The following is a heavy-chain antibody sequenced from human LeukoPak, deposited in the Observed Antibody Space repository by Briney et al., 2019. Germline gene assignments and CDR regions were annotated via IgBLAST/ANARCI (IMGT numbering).Heavy chain of an antibody. CDR1: GGSISSSSYY. J-gene: IGHJ4*02. V-gene: IGHV4-39*01. D-gene: IGHD1-7*01. Sequence: SETLSLTCTVSGGSISSSSYYWGWIRQPPGKGLEWIGSIYYSGSTYYNPSLKSRVTISVDTSKNQFSLKLCSVTAADTAVYYCARYGITGTTWGQGTLVTVSS. CDR2: IYYSGST. CDR3: ARYGITGTT.